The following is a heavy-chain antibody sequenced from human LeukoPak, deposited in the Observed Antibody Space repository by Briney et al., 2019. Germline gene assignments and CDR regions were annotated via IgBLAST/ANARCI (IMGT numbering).Heavy chain of an antibody. CDR2: INDLGTST. CDR3: ARGGGAYYFDY. CDR1: GFTLSNYW. D-gene: IGHD3-10*01. V-gene: IGHV3-74*01. J-gene: IGHJ4*02. Sequence: GGSLRLSCAASGFTLSNYWMHWVRQVPGKGLVWVSRINDLGTSTNYADSVRGRFTISRDDAKNTLYLQMDSLRAGDTAVYYCARGGGAYYFDYWGRGTLVTVSS.